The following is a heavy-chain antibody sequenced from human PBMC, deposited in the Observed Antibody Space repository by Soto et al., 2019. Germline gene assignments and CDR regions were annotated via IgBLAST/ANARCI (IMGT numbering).Heavy chain of an antibody. CDR2: ISAYNGNT. J-gene: IGHJ4*02. CDR3: ARDRGSYALDY. Sequence: QVQLVQSGAGVKKPGASVNVSCKASGYTFTSYGIIWVRQAPGQGLAWMGWISAYNGNTNYAQKLQGRVTMTTDTSTSTGYMELRSLRSDDTAVYYCARDRGSYALDYWGQGTLVTVSS. D-gene: IGHD1-26*01. CDR1: GYTFTSYG. V-gene: IGHV1-18*01.